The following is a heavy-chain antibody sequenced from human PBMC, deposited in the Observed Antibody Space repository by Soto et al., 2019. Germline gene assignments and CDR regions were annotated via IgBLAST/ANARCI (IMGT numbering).Heavy chain of an antibody. CDR2: IIPIFGTA. V-gene: IGHV1-69*01. Sequence: QVQLVQSGAEVKKPGSSVKVSCKASGGTFSSYAIRWVRQAPGQGLEWMGGIIPIFGTANYAQKFQGRVTINADESTSTDYMELSSLRSEDTAVYYCARGGTTYYDFWGTDFDYWGQGTLVTVSS. D-gene: IGHD3-3*01. CDR3: ARGGTTYYDFWGTDFDY. CDR1: GGTFSSYA. J-gene: IGHJ4*02.